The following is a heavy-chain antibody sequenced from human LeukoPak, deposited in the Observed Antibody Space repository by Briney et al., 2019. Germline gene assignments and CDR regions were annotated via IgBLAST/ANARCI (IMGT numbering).Heavy chain of an antibody. CDR2: IYYSGST. V-gene: IGHV4-59*12. J-gene: IGHJ4*02. CDR1: GGSISSYY. Sequence: SETLSLTCTVSGGSISSYYWSWIRQPPGKGLEWIGYIYYSGSTNYNPSLKSRVTISVDTSKNQFSLKLSSVTAADTAVYYCARDSRGGGPDFDYWGQGTLVTVSS. D-gene: IGHD3-16*01. CDR3: ARDSRGGGPDFDY.